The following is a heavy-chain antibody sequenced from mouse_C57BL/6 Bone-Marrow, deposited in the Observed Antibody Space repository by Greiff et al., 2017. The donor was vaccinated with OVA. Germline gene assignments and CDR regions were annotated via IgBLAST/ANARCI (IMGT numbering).Heavy chain of an antibody. J-gene: IGHJ3*01. CDR2: IRSKSNNYAT. Sequence: EVKLMESGGGLVQPKGSLKLSCAASGFSFNTYAMNWVRQAPGKGLEWVARIRSKSNNYATYYADSVKDRFTISRDDSESMLYLQMNNLKTEDTAMYDCVRHDGGYYAFADWGQGTLVTVSA. CDR3: VRHDGGYYAFAD. V-gene: IGHV10-1*01. D-gene: IGHD2-3*01. CDR1: GFSFNTYA.